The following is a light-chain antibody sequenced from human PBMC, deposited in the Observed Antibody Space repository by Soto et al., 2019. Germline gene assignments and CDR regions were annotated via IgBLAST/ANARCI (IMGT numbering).Light chain of an antibody. Sequence: AIQMTQLPSSLSASVGDRVTITCRASQDIRSDLGWYQQRPGKAPKLLIYATSSLQSGVPSRFSGSGSGTDFTLTISSLQPEDFATYYCLQDYSYPLTFGGGTKVDIK. CDR3: LQDYSYPLT. CDR1: QDIRSD. J-gene: IGKJ4*01. V-gene: IGKV1-6*01. CDR2: ATS.